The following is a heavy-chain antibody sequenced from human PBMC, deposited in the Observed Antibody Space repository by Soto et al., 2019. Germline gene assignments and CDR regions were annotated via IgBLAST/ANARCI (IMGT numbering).Heavy chain of an antibody. J-gene: IGHJ6*02. D-gene: IGHD6-13*01. CDR3: ARRSPPAGYSSSDYYGMDV. V-gene: IGHV1-69*02. CDR2: IIPILGIA. CDR1: GGTFSSYT. Sequence: VQLVQSGAEVKKPGSSVKVSCKASGGTFSSYTISWVRQAPGQGLEWMGRIIPILGIANYAQKFQGRVTITADKSTSTAYMELSSLRSEDTAVYYCARRSPPAGYSSSDYYGMDVWGQGTTVTVSS.